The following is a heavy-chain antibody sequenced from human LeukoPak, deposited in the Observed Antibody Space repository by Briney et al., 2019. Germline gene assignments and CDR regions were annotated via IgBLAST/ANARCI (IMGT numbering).Heavy chain of an antibody. CDR3: VRATYSSGWSLNYYFDY. Sequence: PGGSLRLSCAASGFIVSGNYLTWVRQAPGKGLEWVSVIYSGGTTYYADSVKGRFTISRDDSKNTLYLQMNSLRAEDTAVYYCVRATYSSGWSLNYYFDYWGQGTLVAVSS. V-gene: IGHV3-53*01. CDR2: IYSGGTT. J-gene: IGHJ4*02. D-gene: IGHD6-19*01. CDR1: GFIVSGNY.